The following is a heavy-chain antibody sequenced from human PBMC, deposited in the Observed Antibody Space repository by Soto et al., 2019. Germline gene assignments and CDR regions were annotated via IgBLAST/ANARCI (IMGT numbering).Heavy chain of an antibody. J-gene: IGHJ4*02. CDR2: INGDGDDT. V-gene: IGHV3-74*01. Sequence: EVQLVESGGGLVQPGGSLRLSCAASGFSFSSYWMHWLRQXXXXGVVRVARINGDGDDTNXXXSVKGRXXIYRXNAKXTLYLPXXXXXAXDXAVYYCARDRGGYSSDFWGQGNLVTVSS. CDR1: GFSFSSYW. CDR3: ARDRGGYSSDF. D-gene: IGHD2-15*01.